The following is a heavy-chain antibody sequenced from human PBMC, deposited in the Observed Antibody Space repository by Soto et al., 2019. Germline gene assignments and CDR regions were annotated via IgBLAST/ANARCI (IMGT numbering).Heavy chain of an antibody. D-gene: IGHD5-12*01. J-gene: IGHJ4*02. CDR2: ISSTSSTI. Sequence: EVQLVESGGGLVQPGGSLRLSCAASGFSFSSYAMNWVRQAPGKGLEWVSYISSTSSTIYYADSVKGRFTISRDNAENSLYLQMTSLRDEDTAVYFCARDRGYTGYDLQYWGQGALVIVSS. CDR3: ARDRGYTGYDLQY. V-gene: IGHV3-48*02. CDR1: GFSFSSYA.